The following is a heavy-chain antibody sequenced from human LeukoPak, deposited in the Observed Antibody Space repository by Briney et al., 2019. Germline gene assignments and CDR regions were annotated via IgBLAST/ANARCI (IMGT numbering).Heavy chain of an antibody. J-gene: IGHJ4*02. CDR3: ARDYCGGDCYGLDY. Sequence: GRSLRLSCAASGFSFGSYAMHWVRQAPGKGLEWVAVTWYDGSERYYADSVKGRFTISRDNSKNTLYLQMNSLRAEDTAVYYCARDYCGGDCYGLDYWGQGALVTVSS. CDR1: GFSFGSYA. V-gene: IGHV3-33*01. D-gene: IGHD2-21*02. CDR2: TWYDGSER.